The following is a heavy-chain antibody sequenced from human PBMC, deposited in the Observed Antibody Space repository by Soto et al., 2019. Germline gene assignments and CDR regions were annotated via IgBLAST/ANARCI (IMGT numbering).Heavy chain of an antibody. V-gene: IGHV3-23*04. CDR2: IASDGRDT. CDR1: GFTFGSYA. J-gene: IGHJ4*02. CDR3: AKGTTGITDFDY. Sequence: EVQLGESGGGLVQPGGSLRLSCAASGFTFGSYAINLVRQSPWKGLEWVSGIASDGRDTYYADSVKGRFTISRDNAKNTLYMQIKSLRAGDTDVYYCAKGTTGITDFDYWGQGTLVTVSS. D-gene: IGHD1-1*01.